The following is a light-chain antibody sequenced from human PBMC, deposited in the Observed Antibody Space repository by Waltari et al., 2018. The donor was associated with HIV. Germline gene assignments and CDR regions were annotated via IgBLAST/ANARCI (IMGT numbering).Light chain of an antibody. V-gene: IGLV2-11*01. Sequence: QSALTQPRSVSGSPGQSVTISCTGTSSDVGGYNYVSWYQQNPGKAPKFITYDVTKRPSGVPDLFSGSKAGNTASLTISGLQAEDEADYYCCSYAGNYPVLFGGGTKLTVL. CDR3: CSYAGNYPVL. CDR2: DVT. CDR1: SSDVGGYNY. J-gene: IGLJ3*02.